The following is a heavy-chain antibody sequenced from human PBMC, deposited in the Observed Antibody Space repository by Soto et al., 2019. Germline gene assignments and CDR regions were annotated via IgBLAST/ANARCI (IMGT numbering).Heavy chain of an antibody. D-gene: IGHD3-22*01. V-gene: IGHV3-49*05. CDR1: GFTFGDYA. J-gene: IGHJ5*02. CDR2: IRSKAYGGTT. Sequence: EVQLVESGGGLVKPGRSLRLSCTASGFTFGDYAMSWFRQAPGKGLEWVGFIRSKAYGGTTHYAASVKGRFTISRDVSKSIAYLQMNSLKTEDTAVYYCSTNYYDSSGYDNWFDPWGQGTLVTVSS. CDR3: STNYYDSSGYDNWFDP.